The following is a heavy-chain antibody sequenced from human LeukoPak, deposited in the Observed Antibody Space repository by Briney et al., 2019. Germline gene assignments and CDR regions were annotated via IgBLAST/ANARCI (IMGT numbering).Heavy chain of an antibody. CDR2: IFYSGST. CDR3: ARLSGSYGDDY. D-gene: IGHD1-26*01. Sequence: SETLSLTCSVSGGSINRSTYYWGWIRQPPGRGLEWIGSIFYSGSTYYSPSLKSRVTISVDTSKNQFSLKLSSVTAAVTAVYYCARLSGSYGDDYWGQGTLVTVSS. J-gene: IGHJ4*02. CDR1: GGSINRSTYY. V-gene: IGHV4-39*01.